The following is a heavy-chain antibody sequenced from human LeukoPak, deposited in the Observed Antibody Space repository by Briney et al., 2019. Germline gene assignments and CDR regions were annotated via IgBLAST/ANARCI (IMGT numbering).Heavy chain of an antibody. J-gene: IGHJ5*02. Sequence: GGSLRLSCAASGFTFSSYSMNWVRQAPGKGLEWVSSISSSSYIYYADSVKGRFTISRDNAKNSLYLQMNSLRAEDTAAYYCAREGEVSSSAYNWFDPWGPGTLVTVSS. CDR1: GFTFSSYS. V-gene: IGHV3-21*01. CDR3: AREGEVSSSAYNWFDP. D-gene: IGHD6-6*01. CDR2: ISSSSYI.